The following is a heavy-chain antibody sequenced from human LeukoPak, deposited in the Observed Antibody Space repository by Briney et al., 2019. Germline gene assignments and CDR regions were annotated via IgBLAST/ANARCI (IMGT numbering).Heavy chain of an antibody. Sequence: GGSLRLSCAASGNYWMNWARQAPGKGLEWVASINHNGNVNYYVDSVKGRFTISRDNAKNSLYLQMSNLRAEDTAVYFCARGGGLDVWGQGATVTVSS. CDR3: ARGGGLDV. J-gene: IGHJ6*02. CDR2: INHNGNVN. D-gene: IGHD3-16*01. CDR1: GNYW. V-gene: IGHV3-7*03.